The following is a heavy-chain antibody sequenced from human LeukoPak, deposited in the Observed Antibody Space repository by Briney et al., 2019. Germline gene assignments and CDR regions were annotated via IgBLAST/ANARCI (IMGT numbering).Heavy chain of an antibody. D-gene: IGHD6-19*01. CDR3: ARDRSSGWYYYYYYMDV. CDR1: GFTFSSYE. CDR2: IKQDGSEK. Sequence: GGSLRLSCAASGFTFSSYEMNWVRQAPGKGLEWVANIKQDGSEKYYVDSVKGRFTISRDNAKNSLYLQMNSLRAEDTAVYYCARDRSSGWYYYYYYMDVWGKGTTVTISS. V-gene: IGHV3-7*01. J-gene: IGHJ6*03.